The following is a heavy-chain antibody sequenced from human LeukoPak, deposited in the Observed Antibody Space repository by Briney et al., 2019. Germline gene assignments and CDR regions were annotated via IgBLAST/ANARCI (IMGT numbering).Heavy chain of an antibody. CDR2: IIPISGTT. J-gene: IGHJ5*02. Sequence: SVKVSCKTSGGTFTSYAITWVRQAPGQGLEWMGKIIPISGTTNYAQKFQGRVTLTADESTSTAYMELSSLRSEDTALYYCARKLRLGGNWFDPWGQGTLVTVSS. V-gene: IGHV1-69*13. CDR1: GGTFTSYA. D-gene: IGHD1-26*01. CDR3: ARKLRLGGNWFDP.